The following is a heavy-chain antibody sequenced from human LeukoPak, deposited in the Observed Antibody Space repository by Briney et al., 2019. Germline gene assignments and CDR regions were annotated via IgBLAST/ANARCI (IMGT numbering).Heavy chain of an antibody. CDR3: ARGFGAKDDFDY. V-gene: IGHV1-8*01. J-gene: IGHJ4*02. D-gene: IGHD3-3*01. CDR1: GYTFTSYD. CDR2: MSPNSGNT. Sequence: ASVKVSCKASGYTFTSYDINWVRQATGQGLEWMGWMSPNSGNTGYAQKFQGRVTMTRNTSISTAYMELSSLRSEDTAVYYCARGFGAKDDFDYWGQGTLVTVSS.